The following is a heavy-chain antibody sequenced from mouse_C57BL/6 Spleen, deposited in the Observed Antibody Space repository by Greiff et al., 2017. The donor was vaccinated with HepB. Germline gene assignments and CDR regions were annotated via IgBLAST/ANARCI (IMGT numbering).Heavy chain of an antibody. J-gene: IGHJ2*01. CDR2: IYPGNSDT. V-gene: IGHV1-5*01. CDR1: GYTFTSYW. D-gene: IGHD4-1*01. Sequence: EVQLQESGTVLARPGASVKMSCKTSGYTFTSYWMHWVKQRPGQGLEWIGAIYPGNSDTSYNQKFKGKAKLNAVTSASTAYMELSSLTNEDSAFYYCTISNWDFDYWGQGTTLTVSS. CDR3: TISNWDFDY.